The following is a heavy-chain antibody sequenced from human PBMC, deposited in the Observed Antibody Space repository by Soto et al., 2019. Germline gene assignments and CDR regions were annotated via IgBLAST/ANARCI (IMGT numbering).Heavy chain of an antibody. Sequence: KSGPTLVNPTQTLTLTCTFSGFSLSSTRMCVNWIRQPPGKALEWLARIDWDDDEYYSTSLKTRLTISKDTSKNQVFLTMTNMDPADTATYYCARSKPSYDFLGFDPWGQGTLVTVSS. D-gene: IGHD3-3*01. CDR2: IDWDDDE. CDR1: GFSLSSTRMC. J-gene: IGHJ5*02. V-gene: IGHV2-70*11. CDR3: ARSKPSYDFLGFDP.